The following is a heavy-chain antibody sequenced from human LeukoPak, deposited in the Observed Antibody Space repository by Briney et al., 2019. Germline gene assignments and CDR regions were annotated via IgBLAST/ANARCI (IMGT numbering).Heavy chain of an antibody. CDR1: GYTFTGYY. D-gene: IGHD3-3*01. CDR2: INPNSGGT. V-gene: IGHV1-2*02. J-gene: IGHJ5*02. CDR3: ARDDGGWFDP. Sequence: EASVKVSCKASGYTFTGYYMHWVRQAPGQGLEWMGWINPNSGGTNYAQKFQGRVTMTRDTSISTAYMELSRQRSDDTAVYSCARDDGGWFDPWGQGTLVTVSS.